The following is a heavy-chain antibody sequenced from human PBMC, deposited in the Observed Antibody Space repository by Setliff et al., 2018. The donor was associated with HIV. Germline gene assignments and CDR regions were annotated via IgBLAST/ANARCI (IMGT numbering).Heavy chain of an antibody. CDR2: VYNSGGT. CDR3: ARLHGDFYFDL. D-gene: IGHD4-17*01. V-gene: IGHV4-59*11. J-gene: IGHJ4*02. CDR1: GGSISSQY. Sequence: PSETLSLTCTVSGGSISSQYWSWIRRTPGKGLESIGYVYNSGGTNYNPSLKSRVTISVDTSKNQFSLRLSSVTAADTAVYYCARLHGDFYFDLWGQGTLVTVSS.